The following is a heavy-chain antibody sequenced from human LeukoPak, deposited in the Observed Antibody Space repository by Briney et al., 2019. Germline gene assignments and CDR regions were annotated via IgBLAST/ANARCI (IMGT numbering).Heavy chain of an antibody. CDR3: AVYCSGGCYSGLV. CDR2: ITSASGTT. V-gene: IGHV3-23*01. Sequence: GGSLRLSCVDSGLTFSSYGMTWVRQTPGKGLEWVSAITSASGTTYYADSVRGRFTISRDNSKNTLYLQMNTLRAEGTAMYYCAVYCSGGCYSGLVWGQGTLVTVPS. CDR1: GLTFSSYG. J-gene: IGHJ4*02. D-gene: IGHD2-21*02.